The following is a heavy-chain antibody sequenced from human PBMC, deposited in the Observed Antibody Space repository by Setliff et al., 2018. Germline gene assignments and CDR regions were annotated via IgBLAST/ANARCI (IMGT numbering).Heavy chain of an antibody. J-gene: IGHJ4*02. V-gene: IGHV3-74*01. D-gene: IGHD3-16*01. CDR3: ARDGGGLHY. CDR2: INVDESIT. CDR1: GFTFSNYR. Sequence: GGSLRLSCAASGFTFSNYRMHWVRQAPGKGLVWVSYINVDESITRYADSVRGRFTISRGNAKNTLYLQMNSLRVDDTAVYYCARDGGGLHYWGQGALVTVSS.